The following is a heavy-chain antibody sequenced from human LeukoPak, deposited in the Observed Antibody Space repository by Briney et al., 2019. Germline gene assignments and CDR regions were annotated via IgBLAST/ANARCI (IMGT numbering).Heavy chain of an antibody. Sequence: SQTLSLTLASSGHSVSSNSAAWNWIRQSPSRGLEWLGRIYYRSKWYNAYAVSVISRISINAETSKSKFSLQLNSVTPQDTAVYYCARTRPNEGSAWYDVWGQGTLVTASS. CDR1: GHSVSSNSAA. J-gene: IGHJ4*02. D-gene: IGHD6-19*01. V-gene: IGHV6-1*01. CDR3: ARTRPNEGSAWYDV. CDR2: IYYRSKWYN.